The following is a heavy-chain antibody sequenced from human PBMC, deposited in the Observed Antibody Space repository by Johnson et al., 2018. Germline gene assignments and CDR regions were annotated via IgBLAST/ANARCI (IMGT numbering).Heavy chain of an antibody. CDR3: AKRPEGGTYYYYYMDV. J-gene: IGHJ6*03. V-gene: IGHV3-23*04. CDR2: ISSSGGST. Sequence: VQLVQSGGGLVKPGGSLRLSCAASGFTFSSYAMSWVRQAPGKGLEWVSAISSSGGSTYYGDSVKGRFTISRDNSKNTLYLQMNSLRAEDTAIYYWAKRPEGGTYYYYYMDVWGKGTTVTVSS. CDR1: GFTFSSYA. D-gene: IGHD1-26*01.